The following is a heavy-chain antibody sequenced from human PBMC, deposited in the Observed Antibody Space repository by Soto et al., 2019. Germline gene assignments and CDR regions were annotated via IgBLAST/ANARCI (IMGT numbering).Heavy chain of an antibody. CDR3: SKRGLTYQAYHYYYAMDV. CDR2: IDPSDSYI. V-gene: IGHV5-10-1*01. J-gene: IGHJ6*02. D-gene: IGHD2-2*01. Sequence: RGESLKISCEGSGYSFGSFWISWVRPMPGKGLEWVGRIDPSDSYINYSPSFQGRVTISADKSSSTAKLQWSRLGASDTGIYYCSKRGLTYQAYHYYYAMDVWGQGTTVTVSS. CDR1: GYSFGSFW.